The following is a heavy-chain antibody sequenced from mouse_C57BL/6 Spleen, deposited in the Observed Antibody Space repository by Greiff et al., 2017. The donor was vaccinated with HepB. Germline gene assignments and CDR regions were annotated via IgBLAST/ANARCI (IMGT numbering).Heavy chain of an antibody. CDR3: ARGLGHGYYFDY. CDR1: GYAFSSSW. Sequence: VQLQQSGPELVKPGASVKISCKASGYAFSSSWMNWVKQRPGKGLEGIGRIYPGDGDTNYNGKFKGKATLTADKSSSTAYVQLSSLTSEDSAVYFCARGLGHGYYFDYWSQGTTLTVSS. J-gene: IGHJ2*01. V-gene: IGHV1-82*01. D-gene: IGHD4-1*01. CDR2: IYPGDGDT.